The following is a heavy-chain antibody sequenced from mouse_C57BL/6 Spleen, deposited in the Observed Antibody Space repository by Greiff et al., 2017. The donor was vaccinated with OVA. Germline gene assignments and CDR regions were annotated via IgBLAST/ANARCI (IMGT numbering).Heavy chain of an antibody. CDR1: GYTFTSYG. D-gene: IGHD1-1*01. Sequence: QVQLKQSGAELARPGASVKLSCKASGYTFTSYGISWVKQRTGQGLEWIGEIYPRSGNTYYNEKFKGKATLTADKSSSTAYMELRSLTSEDSAVYFCAKEDYGSSYGYAMDYWGQGTSVTVSS. CDR3: AKEDYGSSYGYAMDY. J-gene: IGHJ4*01. CDR2: IYPRSGNT. V-gene: IGHV1-81*01.